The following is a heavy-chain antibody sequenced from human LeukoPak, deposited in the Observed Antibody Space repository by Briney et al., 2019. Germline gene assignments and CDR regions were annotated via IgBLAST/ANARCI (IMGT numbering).Heavy chain of an antibody. CDR2: ISSSSSYI. V-gene: IGHV3-21*04. D-gene: IGHD3-9*01. Sequence: PGGSLRLSCAASGFTFSSYGMSWVRQAPGKGLEGVSSISSSSSYIYYADSVKGRFTISRDNAKNSLYLQMNSLRAEDTAVYYCARSNYDILTGYYDYWGQGTLVTVSS. CDR3: ARSNYDILTGYYDY. J-gene: IGHJ4*02. CDR1: GFTFSSYG.